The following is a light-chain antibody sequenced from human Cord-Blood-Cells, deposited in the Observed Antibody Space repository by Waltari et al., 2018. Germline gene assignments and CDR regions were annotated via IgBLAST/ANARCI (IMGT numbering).Light chain of an antibody. CDR2: EGS. CDR3: CSYAGSSTWV. J-gene: IGLJ3*02. V-gene: IGLV2-23*01. Sequence: QSALTQTASVSGSPGQSITISCTGTSSDVGSYKHVSWYKQPPGKAPKLMIYEGSKRPSGVSECFSGSNCVNTASLTISGLQAEDEADYYCCSYAGSSTWVFGGGTKLTVL. CDR1: SSDVGSYKH.